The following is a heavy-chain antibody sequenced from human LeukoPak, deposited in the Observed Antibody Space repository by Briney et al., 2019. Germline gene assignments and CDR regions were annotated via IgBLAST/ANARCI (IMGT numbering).Heavy chain of an antibody. V-gene: IGHV4-34*01. D-gene: IGHD3-16*02. CDR2: INHSGST. J-gene: IGHJ4*02. Sequence: SETLSLTCAVYGGSFSGYYWSWIRQPPGKGLEWIGEINHSGSTNYNPSLKSRVTISVDTSKNQFSLKLSSVTAADTAVYYCARGSMDYDYVWGSYRYYYFDYWGQGTLVTVSS. CDR1: GGSFSGYY. CDR3: ARGSMDYDYVWGSYRYYYFDY.